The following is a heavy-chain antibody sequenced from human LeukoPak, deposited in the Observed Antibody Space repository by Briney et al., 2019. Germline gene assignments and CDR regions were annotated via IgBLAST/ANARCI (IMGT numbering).Heavy chain of an antibody. Sequence: GASVKVSCKASGYTFSSYAISWVRQAPGQGLEWMGGIIPIFGTANYAQKFQGRVTITADKSTSTAYMELSSLRSEDTAVYYCAIGTLELLHFDYWGQGTLVTVSS. CDR3: AIGTLELLHFDY. CDR2: IIPIFGTA. V-gene: IGHV1-69*06. J-gene: IGHJ4*02. D-gene: IGHD1-7*01. CDR1: GYTFSSYA.